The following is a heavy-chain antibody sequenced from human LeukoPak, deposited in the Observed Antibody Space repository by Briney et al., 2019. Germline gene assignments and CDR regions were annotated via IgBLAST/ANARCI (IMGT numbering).Heavy chain of an antibody. D-gene: IGHD5/OR15-5a*01. CDR1: GFSFRNAW. J-gene: IGHJ4*02. V-gene: IGHV3-49*04. CDR2: IRSKAYGGTT. Sequence: GGSLRLSCAASGFSFRNAWMSWVRQAPGKGLEWVGFIRSKAYGGTTEYAASVKGRFTISRDDSKTIAYLQMNSLKTEDTAVYYCTRVSTATFNYWGQGTLVTVSS. CDR3: TRVSTATFNY.